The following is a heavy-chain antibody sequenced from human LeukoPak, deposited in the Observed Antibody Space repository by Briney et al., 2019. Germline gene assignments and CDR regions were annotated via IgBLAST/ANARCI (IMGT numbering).Heavy chain of an antibody. Sequence: PGGSLRLSCAASGFTFSSYAMSWVRQAPGKGLAGVSAISGRGGSTYFADSVKGRFTISRDNSKNTLYLQMNSLRAEDTAVYYCAKDIVATIPGYYFDYWGQGTLVTVSP. D-gene: IGHD5-12*01. CDR2: ISGRGGST. CDR3: AKDIVATIPGYYFDY. V-gene: IGHV3-23*01. J-gene: IGHJ4*02. CDR1: GFTFSSYA.